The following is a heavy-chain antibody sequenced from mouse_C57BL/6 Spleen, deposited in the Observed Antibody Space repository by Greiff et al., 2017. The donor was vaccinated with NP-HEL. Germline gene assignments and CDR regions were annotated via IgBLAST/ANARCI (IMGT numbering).Heavy chain of an antibody. CDR1: GYSITSGYY. CDR3: ARGDITTVPGFAY. CDR2: ISYDGSN. D-gene: IGHD1-1*01. Sequence: EVQLQQSGPGLVKPSQSLSLTCSVTGYSITSGYYWNWIRQFPGNKLEWMGYISYDGSNNYNPSLKNRISITRDTSKNQFFLKLNSVTTEDTATYYCARGDITTVPGFAYWGQVTLVTVSA. J-gene: IGHJ3*01. V-gene: IGHV3-6*01.